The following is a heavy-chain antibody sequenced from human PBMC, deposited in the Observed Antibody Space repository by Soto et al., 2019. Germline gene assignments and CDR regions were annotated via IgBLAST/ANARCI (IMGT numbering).Heavy chain of an antibody. D-gene: IGHD1-26*01. V-gene: IGHV1-2*02. CDR2: INPNSGGT. J-gene: IGHJ5*02. CDR3: ARDRGEWELLESWFVP. Sequence: ASVKVSCKASGYTFTGYYMHWVRQAPGQGLEWMGWINPNSGGTNYAQKFQGRVTMTRDTSISTAYMELSRLRSDDTAVYYCARDRGEWELLESWFVPWGQGTLVTVSS. CDR1: GYTFTGYY.